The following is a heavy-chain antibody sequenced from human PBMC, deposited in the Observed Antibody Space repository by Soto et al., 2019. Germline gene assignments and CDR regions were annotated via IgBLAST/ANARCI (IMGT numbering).Heavy chain of an antibody. J-gene: IGHJ4*02. CDR2: ISGGGSTT. CDR1: GFTFSSYA. V-gene: IGHV3-23*01. Sequence: GGSLRLSCAASGFTFSSYAMSWVRQAPGKGLEWVSGISGGGSTTYYADSVKGRFTISRDNSKDTLYLQMNSLRAEDTAIYYCAKDYNWNYADYFDYWGQGTLVTVSS. D-gene: IGHD1-7*01. CDR3: AKDYNWNYADYFDY.